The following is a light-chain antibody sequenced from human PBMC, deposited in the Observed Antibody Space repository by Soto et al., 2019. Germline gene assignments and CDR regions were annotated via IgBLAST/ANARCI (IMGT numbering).Light chain of an antibody. CDR1: QSITRF. J-gene: IGKJ5*01. V-gene: IGKV1-33*01. CDR2: AAS. CDR3: QQYDNFPPIT. Sequence: DIQMSHSPFSLSASLVDRSTIPCPVSQSITRFLNWYQQKPGKAPKLLIYAASSLQSGVPSRFSGSGSGTDFTLTISSLQPEDVATYFCQQYDNFPPITFGQGTRLEIK.